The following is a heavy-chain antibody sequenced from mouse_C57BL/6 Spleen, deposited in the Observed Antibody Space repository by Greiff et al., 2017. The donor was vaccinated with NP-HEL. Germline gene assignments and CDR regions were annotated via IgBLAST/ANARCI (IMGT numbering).Heavy chain of an antibody. CDR3: ARENLYYSNLYWYFDV. Sequence: EVKLVESGGGLVKPGGSLKLSCAASGFTFSDYGMHWVRQAPEKGLEWVAYISSDSSTIYYADTVKGRFTISRDNAKNTLFLQMTSLRSEDTAMYYCARENLYYSNLYWYFDVWGTGTTVTVSS. J-gene: IGHJ1*03. D-gene: IGHD2-5*01. V-gene: IGHV5-17*01. CDR1: GFTFSDYG. CDR2: ISSDSSTI.